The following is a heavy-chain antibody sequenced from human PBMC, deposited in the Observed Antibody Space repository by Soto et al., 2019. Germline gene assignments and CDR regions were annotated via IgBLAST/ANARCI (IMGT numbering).Heavy chain of an antibody. CDR1: GDSVSSNSAA. CDR2: TYYRAKWYN. Sequence: SPTLALHCGISGDSVSSNSAAWNWIRQSPSRGLEWLGSTYYRAKWYNDYAVSGKSRITINPDTSKNPFTLHLNSVPPQDTAVYYCARAAADEYSSSSVGCHYYYGMDVWGQGTTVTVSS. CDR3: ARAAADEYSSSSVGCHYYYGMDV. J-gene: IGHJ6*02. D-gene: IGHD6-6*01. V-gene: IGHV6-1*01.